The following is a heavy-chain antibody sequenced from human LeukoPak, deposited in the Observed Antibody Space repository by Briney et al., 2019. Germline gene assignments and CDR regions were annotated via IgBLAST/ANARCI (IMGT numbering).Heavy chain of an antibody. CDR2: IIVVGVDT. J-gene: IGHJ4*02. CDR1: GFTFTSYA. Sequence: GGSLRPSCAASGFTFTSYAMNWVGQAPGKGREWVSSIIVVGVDTHYADSVRGRFTTSRTNSKNTLFMQMNSLKAEDTDVYYCGKSGSRDWDYFEYWGQGTLVTVSS. D-gene: IGHD6-19*01. V-gene: IGHV3-23*01. CDR3: GKSGSRDWDYFEY.